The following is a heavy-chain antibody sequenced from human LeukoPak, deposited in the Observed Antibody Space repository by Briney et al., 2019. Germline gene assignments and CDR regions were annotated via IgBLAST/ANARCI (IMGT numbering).Heavy chain of an antibody. J-gene: IGHJ4*02. CDR3: AKGYCSSISCHADY. CDR2: ISWNRGSI. Sequence: PGGSLRLSCAASGFTFDDYAMHWVRQAPGKGLEWGSGISWNRGSIGYADSVEGRFTISRDNAKMSLYLQMNSLRADDTALYYCAKGYCSSISCHADYWGQGTLVTASS. CDR1: GFTFDDYA. V-gene: IGHV3-9*01. D-gene: IGHD2-2*01.